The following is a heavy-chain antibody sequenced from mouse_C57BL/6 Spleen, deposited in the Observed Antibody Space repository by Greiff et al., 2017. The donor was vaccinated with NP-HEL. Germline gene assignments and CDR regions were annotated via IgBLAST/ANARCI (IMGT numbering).Heavy chain of an antibody. V-gene: IGHV5-17*01. CDR1: GFTFSDYG. J-gene: IGHJ1*03. D-gene: IGHD2-1*01. CDR3: ARSDGNYGDFDV. CDR2: ISSGSSTI. Sequence: EVHLVESGGGLVKPGGSLKLSCAASGFTFSDYGMHWVRQAPEKGLEWVAYISSGSSTIYYADTVKGRFTISRDNAKNTLFLQMTSLRSEDTAMYYCARSDGNYGDFDVWGTGTTVTVSS.